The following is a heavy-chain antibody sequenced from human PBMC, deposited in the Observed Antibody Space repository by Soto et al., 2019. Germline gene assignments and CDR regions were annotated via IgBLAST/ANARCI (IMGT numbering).Heavy chain of an antibody. V-gene: IGHV4-30-4*01. Sequence: SETLSLTCTVSGGSISSGDYYWSWIRQPPGKGLEWIGYIYYSGSTHYNPSLKSRVTISVDTSKNQFSLKLSSVTAADTAVYYCASDYDSSDQTDYWGQGTLVTVSS. D-gene: IGHD3-22*01. CDR3: ASDYDSSDQTDY. J-gene: IGHJ4*02. CDR2: IYYSGST. CDR1: GGSISSGDYY.